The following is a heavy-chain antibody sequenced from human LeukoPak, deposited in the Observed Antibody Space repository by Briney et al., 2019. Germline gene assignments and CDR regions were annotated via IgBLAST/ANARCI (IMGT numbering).Heavy chain of an antibody. CDR2: ISSSSSYM. CDR3: ARDPPPASSSWYWDYYYGMDV. CDR1: GFTFNSYN. Sequence: GGSLRLSCAASGFTFNSYNMNWVRQAPGKGLEWVSSISSSSSYMYYADSVKGRFTISRDNAKNSLYLQMNSLRAEDTAVYYCARDPPPASSSWYWDYYYGMDVWGQGTTVTVSS. D-gene: IGHD6-13*01. J-gene: IGHJ6*02. V-gene: IGHV3-21*01.